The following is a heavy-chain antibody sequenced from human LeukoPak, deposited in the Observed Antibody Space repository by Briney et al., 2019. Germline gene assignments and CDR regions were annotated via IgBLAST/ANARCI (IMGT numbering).Heavy chain of an antibody. J-gene: IGHJ4*02. Sequence: PGGSLGLSCAASGFTFSSYWMSWVRQAPGKGLEWVANIKQDGSEKYYVDSVKGRFTISRDNAKNSLYLQMNSLRAEDTAVYYCVRSGSYYVGFYFDYWGQGTLLTVSS. CDR1: GFTFSSYW. CDR3: VRSGSYYVGFYFDY. D-gene: IGHD1-26*01. CDR2: IKQDGSEK. V-gene: IGHV3-7*01.